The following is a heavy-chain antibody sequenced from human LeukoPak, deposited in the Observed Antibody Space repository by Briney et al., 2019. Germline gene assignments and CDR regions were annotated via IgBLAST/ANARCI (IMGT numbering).Heavy chain of an antibody. V-gene: IGHV1-2*02. J-gene: IGHJ4*02. Sequence: ASVKVSCTASGYTFTGYYIHWVRQAPGQGLEWMGWINPNSGATNYAQKFQGRVIMTRDTSISSAYMELSRLRSDDTAVYYCAGGYNYIVYWGRGTLVTVSS. CDR2: INPNSGAT. CDR3: AGGYNYIVY. CDR1: GYTFTGYY. D-gene: IGHD5-18*01.